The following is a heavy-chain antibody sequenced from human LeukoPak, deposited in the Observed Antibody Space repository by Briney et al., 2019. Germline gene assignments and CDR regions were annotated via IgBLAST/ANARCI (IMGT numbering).Heavy chain of an antibody. V-gene: IGHV1-8*01. CDR1: GYTFTSYD. CDR2: MNPNSGNT. D-gene: IGHD3-16*02. Sequence: ASVKVSCKASGYTFTSYDINWVRQATGQGLEWMGWMNPNSGNTGYAQKFQGRVTMTRNTSISTAYMELSSLRSEDTAVYYCAAGYYDYVWGSYREYYFDYWGQGTLVTVSS. CDR3: AAGYYDYVWGSYREYYFDY. J-gene: IGHJ4*02.